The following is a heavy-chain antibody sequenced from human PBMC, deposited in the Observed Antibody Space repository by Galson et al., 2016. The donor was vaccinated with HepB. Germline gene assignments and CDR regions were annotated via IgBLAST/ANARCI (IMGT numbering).Heavy chain of an antibody. D-gene: IGHD3-10*01. V-gene: IGHV4-31*03. CDR2: IYYDGDT. Sequence: TLSLTCSVSGGSITSGTTHWSWVRQHPGKGLEWIGYIYYDGDTFYNPSLKSRITMVIDTSNNQFTLKLNSVTAADTAMYYCAKGWGAIRGVGTWFDSWGKVTLVTGSS. J-gene: IGHJ5*01. CDR1: GGSITSGTTH. CDR3: AKGWGAIRGVGTWFDS.